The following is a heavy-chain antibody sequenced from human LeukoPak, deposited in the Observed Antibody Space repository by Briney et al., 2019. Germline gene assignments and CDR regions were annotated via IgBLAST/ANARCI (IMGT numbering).Heavy chain of an antibody. J-gene: IGHJ4*02. CDR1: GFTFSSYG. Sequence: GGSLRLSCATSGFTFSSYGMNWVRQAPGKGPEWISYISRSGATIYYADSVKGRFTISRDNAKNSLYLQMSSLGAEDTAIYYCSRDRGGGDIYFDYWGQGTLVTVSS. D-gene: IGHD2-21*02. CDR3: SRDRGGGDIYFDY. V-gene: IGHV3-48*03. CDR2: ISRSGATI.